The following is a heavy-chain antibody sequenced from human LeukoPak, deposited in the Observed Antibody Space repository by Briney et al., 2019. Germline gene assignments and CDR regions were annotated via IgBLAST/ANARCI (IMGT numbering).Heavy chain of an antibody. D-gene: IGHD1-26*01. Sequence: GGSLRLSCATSGFTFSGYWMHWVRQAPGKGLVWVSCIKSDGSFTSIADSAKGRFTVSRDNAKNTVYLQMNSLRAEDTAVYYCVRDNRSYNFDYWGQGTLVTVSS. CDR1: GFTFSGYW. CDR2: IKSDGSFT. CDR3: VRDNRSYNFDY. V-gene: IGHV3-74*01. J-gene: IGHJ4*02.